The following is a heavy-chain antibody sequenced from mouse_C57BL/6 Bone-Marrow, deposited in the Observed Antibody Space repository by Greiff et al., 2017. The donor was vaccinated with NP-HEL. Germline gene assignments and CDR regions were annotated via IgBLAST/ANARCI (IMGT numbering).Heavy chain of an antibody. V-gene: IGHV7-1*01. Sequence: EVKVVESGGGLVQSGRSLRLSCATSGFTFSDFYMEWVRQAPGKGLEWIAASRNKANDYTTEYSASVKGRFIVSRDTSQSILYLQMNALRAEDTAIYYCARDAGITTVVEDWYFDVWGTGTTVTVSS. CDR2: SRNKANDYTT. D-gene: IGHD1-1*01. CDR1: GFTFSDFY. CDR3: ARDAGITTVVEDWYFDV. J-gene: IGHJ1*03.